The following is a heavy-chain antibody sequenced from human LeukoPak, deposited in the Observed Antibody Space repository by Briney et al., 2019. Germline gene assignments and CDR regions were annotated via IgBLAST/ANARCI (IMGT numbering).Heavy chain of an antibody. D-gene: IGHD1-26*01. Sequence: SETLSLTCTVSGYSISSGYYWGWIRQPPGKGLEWIGSIYHSGSTYYNPSLKSRVTISVDTSKNQFSLKLSSVTAADTAVYYCARTVGATMIDYWGQGTLVTVSS. CDR1: GYSISSGYY. CDR2: IYHSGST. J-gene: IGHJ4*02. V-gene: IGHV4-38-2*02. CDR3: ARTVGATMIDY.